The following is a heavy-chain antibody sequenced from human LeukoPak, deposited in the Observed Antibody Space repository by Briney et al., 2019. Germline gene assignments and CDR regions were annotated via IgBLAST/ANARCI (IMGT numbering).Heavy chain of an antibody. CDR3: AKAYSGYSDAFDI. J-gene: IGHJ3*02. V-gene: IGHV3-30*02. CDR2: IWYDGSNK. CDR1: GFXFSSYG. Sequence: GGSLRLSCAASGFXFSSYGIHWVRQAPGKGLEWVAVIWYDGSNKYYADSVKGRFTISRDNSKNTLYLQMNSLRAEDTAVYYCAKAYSGYSDAFDIWGQGTMVTVSS. D-gene: IGHD5-12*01.